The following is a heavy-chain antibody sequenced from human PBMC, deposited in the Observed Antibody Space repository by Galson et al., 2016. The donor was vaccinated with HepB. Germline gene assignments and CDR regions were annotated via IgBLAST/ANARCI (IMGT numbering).Heavy chain of an antibody. CDR1: GFTFSNYA. CDR3: AKEGRVPNPKFDY. Sequence: SLRLSCAASGFTFSNYAMSWVRQAPGKGLEWVSSISGGGGLSTYYADSVKGRFTISRDNSKNTLYLQMNSLRAEDTAVYYCAKEGRVPNPKFDYWGQGTLVTVSS. J-gene: IGHJ4*02. D-gene: IGHD5/OR15-5a*01. CDR2: ISGGGGLST. V-gene: IGHV3-23*01.